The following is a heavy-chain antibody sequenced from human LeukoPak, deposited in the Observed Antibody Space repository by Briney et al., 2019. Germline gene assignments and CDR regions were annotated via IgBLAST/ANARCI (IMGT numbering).Heavy chain of an antibody. CDR2: IYHSGST. J-gene: IGHJ4*02. D-gene: IGHD4-17*01. Sequence: SQTLSLTCAVSGGSISSGGYSWSWLRQPPGRGLEWIGYIYHSGSTYYNPSLKSRVTISVDRSKNQFSLKLSSVTAADTAVYYCARAATVTTDYFDYWGQGTLVTVSS. V-gene: IGHV4-30-2*01. CDR1: GGSISSGGYS. CDR3: ARAATVTTDYFDY.